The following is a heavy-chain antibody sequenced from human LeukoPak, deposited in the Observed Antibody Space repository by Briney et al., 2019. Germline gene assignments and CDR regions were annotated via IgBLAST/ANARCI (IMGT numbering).Heavy chain of an antibody. J-gene: IGHJ1*01. CDR1: GFTFSSYA. CDR3: AKDRGAYYYDSSGPQRAEYFQH. CDR2: ISGSGGST. Sequence: TGGSLRLSCAASGFTFSSYAMSWVRQAPGKGLEWVSAISGSGGSTYYADSVKGRFTISRDNSKNTLYLQMNSLRAEDTAVYYCAKDRGAYYYDSSGPQRAEYFQHWGQGTLVTVSS. D-gene: IGHD3-22*01. V-gene: IGHV3-23*01.